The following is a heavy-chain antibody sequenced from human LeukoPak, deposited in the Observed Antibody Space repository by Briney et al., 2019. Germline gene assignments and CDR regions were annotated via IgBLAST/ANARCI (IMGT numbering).Heavy chain of an antibody. CDR3: ARGRYYDSLTGSERGAFDV. J-gene: IGHJ3*01. CDR2: TYYTGST. V-gene: IGHV4-61*01. D-gene: IGHD3-9*01. CDR1: GGSVSVGNTY. Sequence: PSETLSLTCTVSGGSVSVGNTYWSWIRQPPGKGLEWIGYTYYTGSTSYNPSLKSRVSISVDTSNNQFSLKLKSVTAADAALYFCARGRYYDSLTGSERGAFDVWGQGTMVTVSS.